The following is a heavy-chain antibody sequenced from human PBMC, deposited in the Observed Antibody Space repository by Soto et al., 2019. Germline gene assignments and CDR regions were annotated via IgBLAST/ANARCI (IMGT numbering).Heavy chain of an antibody. V-gene: IGHV1-3*01. J-gene: IGHJ5*02. CDR2: INPDNGNT. Sequence: ASVKVSCKASGYTFTRYTMNWVRQAPGQRLEWMGWINPDNGNTKSSQKFQDRVIITRDTSASTAYMDLSSLRSEDTAVYYCARGIAKGQLDPWGQGTLVAVCS. CDR3: ARGIAKGQLDP. CDR1: GYTFTRYT. D-gene: IGHD2-15*01.